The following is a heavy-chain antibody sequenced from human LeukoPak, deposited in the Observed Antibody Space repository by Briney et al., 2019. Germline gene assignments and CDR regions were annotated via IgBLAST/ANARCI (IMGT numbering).Heavy chain of an antibody. J-gene: IGHJ4*02. CDR2: INHSGST. D-gene: IGHD1-26*01. V-gene: IGHV4-34*01. Sequence: SETLSLTCAVYGGSFSGYYWSWIRQPPGKGLEWIGEINHSGSTNYNPSLKSRVTISVDTSKNQFSLKLSSVTAADTAVYYCARGRVVTSGSYVHWGQGTLVTVSS. CDR3: ARGRVVTSGSYVH. CDR1: GGSFSGYY.